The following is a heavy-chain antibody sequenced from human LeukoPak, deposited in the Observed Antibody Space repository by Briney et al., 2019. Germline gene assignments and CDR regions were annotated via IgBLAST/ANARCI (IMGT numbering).Heavy chain of an antibody. J-gene: IGHJ4*02. CDR2: VSGGGGST. CDR3: AKEKNSGYYYHFDY. D-gene: IGHD3-22*01. Sequence: GGSLRLSCAASGFTFTNFGMSWVRQAPGKGLEWVSAVSGGGGSTFYADSVKGRFTISRDNSKNTVYLQMNSLRAEDTAVYYCAKEKNSGYYYHFDYWGQGTLVTVSS. V-gene: IGHV3-23*01. CDR1: GFTFTNFG.